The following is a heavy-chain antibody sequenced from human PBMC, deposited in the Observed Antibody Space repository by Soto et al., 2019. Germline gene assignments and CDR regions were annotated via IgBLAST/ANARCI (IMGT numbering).Heavy chain of an antibody. CDR2: INDDGSRI. CDR1: GFTFSSFS. D-gene: IGHD2-8*01. Sequence: PGGSLRLSCAASGFTFSSFSMHWVRQVPGKGLVWVSRINDDGSRIRYADSVKGRFTISRDNAENTLYLQMNSLRVEDTAVYYCARDPRRPTANALHFSGQATIVTVSS. J-gene: IGHJ3*01. V-gene: IGHV3-74*01. CDR3: ARDPRRPTANALHF.